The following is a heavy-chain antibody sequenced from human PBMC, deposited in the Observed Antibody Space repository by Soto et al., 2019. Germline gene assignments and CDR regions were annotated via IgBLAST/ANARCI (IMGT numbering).Heavy chain of an antibody. Sequence: QVQLVQSGAEVKKPGASVKVSFKASGYTFTSYGISWVRQAPGQGLAWMRWISADNANTNYAQKLQGRVTMTKDTSTSTGYMELRSLRSDDTAVYCCARDIPMSTFGGVISRNDYWGQGTLVTVSS. J-gene: IGHJ4*02. CDR2: ISADNANT. CDR1: GYTFTSYG. V-gene: IGHV1-18*04. CDR3: ARDIPMSTFGGVISRNDY. D-gene: IGHD3-16*01.